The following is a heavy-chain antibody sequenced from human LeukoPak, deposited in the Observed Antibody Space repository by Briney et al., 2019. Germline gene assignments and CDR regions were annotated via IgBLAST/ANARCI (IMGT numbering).Heavy chain of an antibody. D-gene: IGHD6-13*01. CDR2: ISYDGSNK. V-gene: IGHV3-30-3*01. CDR1: GFTFSSYW. J-gene: IGHJ4*02. CDR3: ARDTGVVGYSSSWPREPGFDY. Sequence: AGGSLRLSCAASGFTFSSYWMSWVRQAPGKGLEWVAVISYDGSNKYYADSVKGRFTISRGNSKNTLYLQMNSLRAEDTAVYYCARDTGVVGYSSSWPREPGFDYWGQGTLVTVSS.